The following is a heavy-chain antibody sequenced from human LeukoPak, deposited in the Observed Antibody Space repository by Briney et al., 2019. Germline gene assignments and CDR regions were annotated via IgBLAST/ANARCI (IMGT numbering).Heavy chain of an antibody. CDR3: ARDGNYYDSSGYRGSYAFDI. V-gene: IGHV1-18*01. J-gene: IGHJ3*02. CDR2: ISAYNGNT. Sequence: ASVKVSCKASGYTFTSSGISWVRQAPGQGLEWMGWISAYNGNTNYAQKLQGRVTMTRDTSTSTVYMELSSLRSEDTAVYYCARDGNYYDSSGYRGSYAFDIWGQGTMVTVSS. D-gene: IGHD3-22*01. CDR1: GYTFTSSG.